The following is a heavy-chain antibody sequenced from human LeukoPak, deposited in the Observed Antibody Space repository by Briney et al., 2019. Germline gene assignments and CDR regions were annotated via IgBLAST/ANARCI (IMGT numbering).Heavy chain of an antibody. CDR3: ARARRYTSDDGSDYFEP. Sequence: PSETLSLTCAVYGGSFSSYHWSWIRQPPGKGLEWIGEIIRTGSTNYNPSLKSRVSMSVDTPKNRFSLQLNSVTAADTAVYYCARARRYTSDDGSDYFEPWGQGTLVTVSS. CDR1: GGSFSSYH. D-gene: IGHD2-2*02. J-gene: IGHJ4*02. CDR2: IIRTGST. V-gene: IGHV4-34*12.